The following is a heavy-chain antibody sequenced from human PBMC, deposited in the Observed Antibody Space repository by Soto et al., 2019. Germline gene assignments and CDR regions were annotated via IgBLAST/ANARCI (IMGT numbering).Heavy chain of an antibody. D-gene: IGHD3-3*01. CDR3: GRGGGMTIFGVTARLDNDAFDI. Sequence: ASVKVSCKASGYTFTSYDINWVRQATGQGLEWMGWMNPNSGNTGYAQKFQGRVTMTRNTSISTAYMELSSLRSEDTAVYYCGRGGGMTIFGVTARLDNDAFDIWGKGTMVTVSS. CDR1: GYTFTSYD. CDR2: MNPNSGNT. J-gene: IGHJ3*02. V-gene: IGHV1-8*01.